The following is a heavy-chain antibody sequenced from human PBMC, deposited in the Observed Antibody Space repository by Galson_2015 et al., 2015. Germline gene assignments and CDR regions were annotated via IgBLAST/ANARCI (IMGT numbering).Heavy chain of an antibody. CDR1: GGSISSSSYY. CDR3: ACTAVVKFDY. J-gene: IGHJ4*02. V-gene: IGHV4-39*01. CDR2: IYYSGST. D-gene: IGHD5-18*01. Sequence: SETLSLTCTVSGGSISSSSYYWGWIRQPPGKGLEWIGSIYYSGSTYYNPSLKSRVTISVDTSKNQFSLKLSSVTAADTAVYYCACTAVVKFDYWGQGTLVTVSS.